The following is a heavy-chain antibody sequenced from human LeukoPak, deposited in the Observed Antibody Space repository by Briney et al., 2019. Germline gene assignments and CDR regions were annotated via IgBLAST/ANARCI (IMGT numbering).Heavy chain of an antibody. J-gene: IGHJ4*02. D-gene: IGHD1-26*01. Sequence: PGGSLRLSCAASGFTFSSYSMNWVRQAPGKGLEWVSSISSSSSYIYYADSVKGRFTISRDNAKNSLYLQMNSLRAEDTAVYYCARDRPDFIAGAHFDYWGQGTLVTVSS. CDR2: ISSSSSYI. V-gene: IGHV3-21*01. CDR3: ARDRPDFIAGAHFDY. CDR1: GFTFSSYS.